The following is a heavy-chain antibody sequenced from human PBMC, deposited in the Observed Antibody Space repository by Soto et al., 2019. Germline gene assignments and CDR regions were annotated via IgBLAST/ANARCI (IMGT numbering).Heavy chain of an antibody. V-gene: IGHV1-69*13. CDR2: LIPIFGTA. CDR1: GGTFSSYA. D-gene: IGHD6-6*01. J-gene: IGHJ6*02. Sequence: SVKVSCKASGGTFSSYAISWVRQAPGQGLEWMGGLIPIFGTANYAQKFQGRVTITADESTSTAYMELSSLRSEDTAVYYCARPSIAARPSPSMFVNRPYYSGMYVWGQVSPVTVS. CDR3: ARPSIAARPSPSMFVNRPYYSGMYV.